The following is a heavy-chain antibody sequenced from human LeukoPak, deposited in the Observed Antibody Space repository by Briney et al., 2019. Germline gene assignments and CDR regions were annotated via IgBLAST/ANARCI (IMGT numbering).Heavy chain of an antibody. CDR2: IYYSGST. CDR1: GGSISSGGYY. D-gene: IGHD6-13*01. V-gene: IGHV4-31*03. CDR3: ASRSLTYSNLDY. J-gene: IGHJ4*02. Sequence: SETLSLTCTVSGGSISSGGYYWSWIRQHPGRGLEWIGYIYYSGSTYYNPSLKSRVTISVDTSKNQFSLKLSSVTAADTAVYYCASRSLTYSNLDYWGQGTLVTVSS.